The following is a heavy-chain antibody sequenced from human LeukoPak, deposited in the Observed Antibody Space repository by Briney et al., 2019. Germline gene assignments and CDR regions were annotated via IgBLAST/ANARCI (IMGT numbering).Heavy chain of an antibody. Sequence: GGSLRLSCAASGFTFSSYAMSWVRQAPGKGKGLEWVSAISTSGGSTYYADSVEGRFTISRDNSKNTLYLQLNSLRAEDTAVYYCARQDYFDSSVLDYWGQGTLVTVSS. D-gene: IGHD3-22*01. V-gene: IGHV3-23*01. CDR1: GFTFSSYA. CDR2: ISTSGGST. CDR3: ARQDYFDSSVLDY. J-gene: IGHJ4*02.